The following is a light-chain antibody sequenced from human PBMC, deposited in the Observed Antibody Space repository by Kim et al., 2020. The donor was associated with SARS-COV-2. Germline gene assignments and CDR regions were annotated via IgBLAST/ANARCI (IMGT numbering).Light chain of an antibody. CDR2: DAS. CDR3: QQRNFWPLT. Sequence: LSPGERATLSGRASQSISYYLAWYQQRPGQAPRLLIYDASNRATGIPARFSGTGSGTDFTLTISSLEPEDFAVYYCQQRNFWPLTFGGGTKVDIK. CDR1: QSISYY. V-gene: IGKV3-11*01. J-gene: IGKJ4*01.